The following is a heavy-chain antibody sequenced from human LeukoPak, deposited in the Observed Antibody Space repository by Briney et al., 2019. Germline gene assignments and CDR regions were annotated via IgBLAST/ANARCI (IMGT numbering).Heavy chain of an antibody. CDR3: AGDRAAAGLFDY. J-gene: IGHJ4*02. V-gene: IGHV3-33*01. CDR1: GFTFSSYG. Sequence: PGRSLRLSCAASGFTFSSYGMHWVRQAPGKGLEWVAVIWYDGSNKYYADSVKGRFTISRDNSKNTLYLQMNSLRAEDTAVYYCAGDRAAAGLFDYWGQGTLVTVSS. D-gene: IGHD6-13*01. CDR2: IWYDGSNK.